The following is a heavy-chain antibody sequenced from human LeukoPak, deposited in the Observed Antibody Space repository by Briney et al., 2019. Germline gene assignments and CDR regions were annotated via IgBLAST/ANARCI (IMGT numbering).Heavy chain of an antibody. D-gene: IGHD2-8*01. CDR2: ISSSSSYI. J-gene: IGHJ4*02. CDR1: GFTFSSYS. CDR3: ARDNGLKKAGSAIDY. V-gene: IGHV3-21*01. Sequence: GGSLRLSCAASGFTFSSYSMNWVRQAPGKGLEWVSSISSSSSYIYYADSVKGRFTISRDNAKNSLYLQMNSLRAEDTAVYYCARDNGLKKAGSAIDYWGQGTLVTVSS.